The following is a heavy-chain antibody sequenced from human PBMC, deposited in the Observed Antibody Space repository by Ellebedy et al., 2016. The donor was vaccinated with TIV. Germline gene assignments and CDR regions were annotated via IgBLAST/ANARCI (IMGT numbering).Heavy chain of an antibody. Sequence: ASVKVSCKVSGYTLTELSMHWVRQAPGKGLEWMGGFDPEDGETIYAQKFQGRVTMTEDTSTDTAYMELSSLRSEDTAVYYCARNDYGDYLPHYWGQGTLVTVSS. D-gene: IGHD4-17*01. CDR3: ARNDYGDYLPHY. J-gene: IGHJ4*02. CDR2: FDPEDGET. CDR1: GYTLTELS. V-gene: IGHV1-24*01.